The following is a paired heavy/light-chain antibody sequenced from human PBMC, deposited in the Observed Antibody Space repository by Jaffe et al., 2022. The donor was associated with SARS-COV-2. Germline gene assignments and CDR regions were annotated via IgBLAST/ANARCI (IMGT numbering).Heavy chain of an antibody. Sequence: EEQLVESGGALVQPGGSLRLSCAASGLIFSNYWMSWVRQAPGKGLEWVANIEPDGSAKYYVDSVNGRFTISRDNAKSSLYLQMNSLRAEDTAVYYCARGGGYPASYGLDVWGQGTAVTVSS. V-gene: IGHV3-7*03. CDR1: GLIFSNYW. CDR3: ARGGGYPASYGLDV. CDR2: IEPDGSAK. D-gene: IGHD3-10*01. J-gene: IGHJ6*02.
Light chain of an antibody. Sequence: DIQLTQSPSFLSASIGDRVTITCRASQDISSYLAWYQQKPGKAPKILIYAASTLQSGVPSRFSGSASGTEFTLTISSLQPEDFATYYCQQLNIYPLTFGGGTKVEIK. CDR2: AAS. V-gene: IGKV1-9*01. J-gene: IGKJ4*01. CDR1: QDISSY. CDR3: QQLNIYPLT.